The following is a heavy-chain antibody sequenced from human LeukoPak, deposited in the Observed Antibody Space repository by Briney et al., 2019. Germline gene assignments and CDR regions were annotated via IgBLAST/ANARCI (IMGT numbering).Heavy chain of an antibody. CDR3: AKDRSGDFWSGYYHNWFDP. CDR1: GFTFSSYA. Sequence: PGGSLRLSCAASGFTFSSYAMSWVRQAPGKGLEWVSAISGSGGSTYYADSVKGRSTISRDNSKNTLYLQMNSLRAEDTAVYYCAKDRSGDFWSGYYHNWFDPWGQGTLVTVSS. J-gene: IGHJ5*02. V-gene: IGHV3-23*01. D-gene: IGHD3-3*01. CDR2: ISGSGGST.